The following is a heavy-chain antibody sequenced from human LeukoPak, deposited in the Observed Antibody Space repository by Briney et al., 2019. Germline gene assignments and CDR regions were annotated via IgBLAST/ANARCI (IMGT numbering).Heavy chain of an antibody. D-gene: IGHD5-12*01. CDR1: GGSISSSNW. CDR2: IYHSGST. V-gene: IGHV4-4*02. CDR3: ARGIRRWLRSNNWFDP. Sequence: PSETLSPTCAVSGGSISSSNWWSWVRQPPGKGLEWIGEIYHSGSTNYNPSLKSRVTISVDKSKNQFSLKLSSVTAADTAVYYCARGIRRWLRSNNWFDPWGQGTLVTVSS. J-gene: IGHJ5*02.